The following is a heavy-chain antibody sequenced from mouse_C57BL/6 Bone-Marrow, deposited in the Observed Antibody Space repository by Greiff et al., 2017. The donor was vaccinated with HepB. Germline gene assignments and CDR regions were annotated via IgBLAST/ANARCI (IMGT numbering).Heavy chain of an antibody. J-gene: IGHJ3*01. Sequence: VQLQQSGPVLVKPGASVKMSCKASGYTFTDYYMNWVKQSHGKSLEWIGVINPYNGGTSYNQKFKGKATLTVDKSSSTAYMELNSLTSEDSAVYYCARGAYEYDFAYWGQGTLVTVSA. CDR1: GYTFTDYY. V-gene: IGHV1-19*01. CDR2: INPYNGGT. D-gene: IGHD2-4*01. CDR3: ARGAYEYDFAY.